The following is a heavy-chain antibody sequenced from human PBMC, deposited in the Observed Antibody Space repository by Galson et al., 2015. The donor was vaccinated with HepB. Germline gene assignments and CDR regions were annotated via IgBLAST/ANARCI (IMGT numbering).Heavy chain of an antibody. V-gene: IGHV1-69*13. J-gene: IGHJ4*02. D-gene: IGHD3-22*01. CDR1: GGTFSTYA. Sequence: SVKVSCKASGGTFSTYAISWVRQAPGQGLEWMGGITPLFGTANYAQKFQGRVTITADVSTTTAYMELSSLRSEDTAVYYCAGEGYYDRGPPPFDYWGRGTLVTVSS. CDR2: ITPLFGTA. CDR3: AGEGYYDRGPPPFDY.